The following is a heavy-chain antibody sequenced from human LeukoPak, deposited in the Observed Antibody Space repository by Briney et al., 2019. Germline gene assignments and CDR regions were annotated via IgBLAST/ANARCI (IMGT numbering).Heavy chain of an antibody. D-gene: IGHD3-10*01. V-gene: IGHV3-21*01. J-gene: IGHJ4*02. CDR1: GFTFSSYS. CDR2: ISSSSYI. Sequence: GGSLRLSCAASGFTFSSYSMNWVRQAPGKGLEWVSSISSSSYIYYADSVKGRFTISRDNAKNSLYLQMNSLRAEDTAVYYCARDSWTVRGVIGDYWGQGTLVTVSS. CDR3: ARDSWTVRGVIGDY.